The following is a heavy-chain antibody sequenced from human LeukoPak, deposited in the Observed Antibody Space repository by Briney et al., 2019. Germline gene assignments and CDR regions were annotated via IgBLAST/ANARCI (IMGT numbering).Heavy chain of an antibody. V-gene: IGHV3-21*04. CDR1: GFTFSRNG. Sequence: GGTLRLSCAASGFTFSRNGMTWVRQAPGKGLEWVSSISSSSSYIYYADSVKGRFTISRDNAKNSLYLQMNSLRAEDTAVYYCVRVSSSIGAPGSDALDIWGQGTIVTVSS. J-gene: IGHJ3*02. CDR3: VRVSSSIGAPGSDALDI. D-gene: IGHD6-13*01. CDR2: ISSSSSYI.